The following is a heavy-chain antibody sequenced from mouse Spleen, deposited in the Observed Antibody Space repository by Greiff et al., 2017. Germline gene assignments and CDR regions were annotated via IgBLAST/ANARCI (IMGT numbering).Heavy chain of an antibody. CDR1: GFSLTSYG. V-gene: IGHV2-6*03. CDR3: ASYGNYEAWFAY. CDR2: IWSDGST. Sequence: QVQLKETGPGLVAPSQSLSITCTVSGFSLTSYGVHWVRQPPGKGLEWLVVIWSDGSTNYNSALKSRLSISKDNSKSQVFLKMNSLQTDDTAMYYCASYGNYEAWFAYWGQGTLVTVSA. D-gene: IGHD2-1*01. J-gene: IGHJ3*01.